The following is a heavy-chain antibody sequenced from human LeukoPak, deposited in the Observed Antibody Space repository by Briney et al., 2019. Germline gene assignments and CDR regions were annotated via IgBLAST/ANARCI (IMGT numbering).Heavy chain of an antibody. CDR1: GLSVSNNY. CDR2: LYIGGDT. V-gene: IGHV3-53*01. J-gene: IGHJ4*02. D-gene: IGHD5-18*01. CDR3: MAAAVYNYGQC. Sequence: GGSLRLSCVASGLSVSNNYMNWVRQAPGEGLEWVSALYIGGDTYYVDSVRGRFTISRDNSKNTLYLQMNSLRAEDTAIYYCMAAAVYNYGQCWGQGTLVTVSS.